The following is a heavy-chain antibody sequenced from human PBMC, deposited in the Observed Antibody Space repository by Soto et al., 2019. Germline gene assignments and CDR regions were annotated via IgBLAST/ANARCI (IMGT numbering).Heavy chain of an antibody. CDR3: AREPGIAAAATLGGMDV. Sequence: PGGSLRLSCAASGFTFSSYAMSWVRQAPGKGLEWVSGISGSGSSTYYADSVKGRFTISRDNAESSLYLQMNRLRAEDTAVYYCAREPGIAAAATLGGMDVWGQGTTVTVSS. CDR1: GFTFSSYA. J-gene: IGHJ6*02. D-gene: IGHD6-13*01. V-gene: IGHV3-23*01. CDR2: ISGSGSST.